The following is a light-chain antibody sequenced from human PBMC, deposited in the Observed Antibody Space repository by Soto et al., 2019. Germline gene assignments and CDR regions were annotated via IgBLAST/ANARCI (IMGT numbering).Light chain of an antibody. CDR3: LRYSSSQWT. V-gene: IGKV3-11*01. Sequence: EIVLTQPRDTLSLSPGERAAISGRASQSVSSYLAWYQQKPGQAPRLLIYDASNRATGIPARFSGSGSGTDFTLTISSLEPEDFAVYFCLRYSSSQWTFGQGTKVDIK. CDR2: DAS. CDR1: QSVSSY. J-gene: IGKJ1*01.